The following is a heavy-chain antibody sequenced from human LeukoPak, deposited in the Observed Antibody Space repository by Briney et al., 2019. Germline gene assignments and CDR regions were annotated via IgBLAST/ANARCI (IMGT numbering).Heavy chain of an antibody. CDR1: GFTFSSYS. D-gene: IGHD5-24*01. Sequence: GGSLRLSCAASGFTFSSYSMNWVRQAPGKGLEWVSSISSSSSYIYYADSVKGRFTISRDNAKNSLCLQMNSLRAEDTAVYYCASLVEMATIGLFDYWGQGTLVTVSS. CDR2: ISSSSSYI. J-gene: IGHJ4*02. CDR3: ASLVEMATIGLFDY. V-gene: IGHV3-21*01.